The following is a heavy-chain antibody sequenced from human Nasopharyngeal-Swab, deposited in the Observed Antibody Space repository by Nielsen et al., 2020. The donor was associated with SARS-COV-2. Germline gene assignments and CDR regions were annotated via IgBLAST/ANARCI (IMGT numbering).Heavy chain of an antibody. Sequence: LSLTCAASGFTFSSYSMNWVRQAPGKGLEWVSSISSSSSYIYYADSVKGRFTISRDNAKNSLYLQMNSLRAEDTAVYYCARHNWNDDGMDVWGQGTTVTVSS. V-gene: IGHV3-21*01. CDR2: ISSSSSYI. J-gene: IGHJ6*02. D-gene: IGHD1-20*01. CDR3: ARHNWNDDGMDV. CDR1: GFTFSSYS.